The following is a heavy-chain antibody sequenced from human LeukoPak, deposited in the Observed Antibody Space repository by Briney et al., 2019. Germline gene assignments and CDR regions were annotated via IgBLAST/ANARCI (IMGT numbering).Heavy chain of an antibody. D-gene: IGHD6-13*01. CDR3: AKTLRYSSSWYDY. J-gene: IGHJ4*02. Sequence: GGSLRLSCAASGFTFSSYAMSRVRQAPGKGLEWVSAISGSGGSTYYADSVKGRFTISRDNSKNTLYLQTNSLRAEDTAVYYCAKTLRYSSSWYDYWGQGTLVTVSS. V-gene: IGHV3-23*01. CDR2: ISGSGGST. CDR1: GFTFSSYA.